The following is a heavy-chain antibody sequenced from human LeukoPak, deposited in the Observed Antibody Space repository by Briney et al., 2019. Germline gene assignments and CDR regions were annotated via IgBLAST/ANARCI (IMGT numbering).Heavy chain of an antibody. J-gene: IGHJ6*03. CDR3: AIPLYYYYYMDV. V-gene: IGHV4-39*01. CDR2: IYYSGST. CDR1: GGSISSSSYY. Sequence: ASETLSLTCTVSGGSISSSSYYWGWIRQPPGKGLEWIGSIYYSGSTYYNPSLKSRVTISVDTSKNQFSLKLSSVTAADTSVYYFAIPLYYYYYMDVWGKGTTVTISS.